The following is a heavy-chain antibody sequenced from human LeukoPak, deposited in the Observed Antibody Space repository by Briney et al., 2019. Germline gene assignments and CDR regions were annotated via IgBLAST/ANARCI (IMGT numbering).Heavy chain of an antibody. CDR3: ARLGTVGATNY. Sequence: SETLSLTCAVYGGSFSGYYWSWIRQPPGKGLEWIGEINHSGSTNYNPSLKSRVTISVDKSKNQLSLKLSSVTAADTAVYYCARLGTVGATNYWGQGTLVTVSS. CDR1: GGSFSGYY. D-gene: IGHD1-26*01. CDR2: INHSGST. V-gene: IGHV4-34*01. J-gene: IGHJ4*02.